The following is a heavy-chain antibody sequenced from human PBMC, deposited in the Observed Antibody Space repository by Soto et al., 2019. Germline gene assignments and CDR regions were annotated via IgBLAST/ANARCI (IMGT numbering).Heavy chain of an antibody. CDR1: EFTFSSYE. CDR2: ISSSGTTR. D-gene: IGHD6-13*01. CDR3: VRFGGAAAGPGDY. J-gene: IGHJ4*02. Sequence: EVQLVESGGGLVQPGGSLRLSCVASEFTFSSYEMNWVRQAPGKGLEWVSYISSSGTTRYYTDSVKGRFTISRDNAKKSLYLQMNSLRAEDTAVYYCVRFGGAAAGPGDYWGQGTLVTVSS. V-gene: IGHV3-48*03.